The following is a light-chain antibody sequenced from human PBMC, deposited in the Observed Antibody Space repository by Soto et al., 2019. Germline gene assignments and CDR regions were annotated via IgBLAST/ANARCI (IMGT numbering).Light chain of an antibody. CDR3: SSYTSSSTLV. V-gene: IGLV2-14*01. CDR2: EVS. J-gene: IGLJ2*01. Sequence: QSALTQPASVSGSPGQSITISCTGTSSDVGGYNYVSWYQQHPGKAPKLMIYEVSNRPSGVSNRFSGSKSGNTASLTISGLQAEYEAEYYCSSYTSSSTLVFGGGTKLTVL. CDR1: SSDVGGYNY.